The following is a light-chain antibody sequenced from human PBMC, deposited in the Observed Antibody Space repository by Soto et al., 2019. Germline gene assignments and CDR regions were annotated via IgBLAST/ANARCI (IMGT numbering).Light chain of an antibody. Sequence: QPVLTQSSSASASLGSSVKLTCTLSSGHSSYIIAWHQQQPGKAPRYLMKLESSGSYNKGSGVPDRFSGSSSGADRYLTISNLQFEDEADYYCVTWDSNTHRVFGGGTKLTVL. V-gene: IGLV4-60*02. CDR1: SGHSSYI. CDR2: LESSGSY. J-gene: IGLJ2*01. CDR3: VTWDSNTHRV.